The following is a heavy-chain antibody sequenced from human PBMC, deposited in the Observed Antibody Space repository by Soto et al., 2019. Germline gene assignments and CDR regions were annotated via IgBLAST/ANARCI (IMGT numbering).Heavy chain of an antibody. Sequence: QVQLVESGGGVVQPGRSLRLSCEGSGFTFNKYGMHWVRQAPGKGLEWVAIIWYDGTNDFYADSVKGRFTISKDNTKKKLYLAMDSLRVEDTGSYYCARAGVENGLEPWGQGTLVTVSS. CDR1: GFTFNKYG. D-gene: IGHD3-3*01. CDR2: IWYDGTND. J-gene: IGHJ5*02. CDR3: ARAGVENGLEP. V-gene: IGHV3-33*01.